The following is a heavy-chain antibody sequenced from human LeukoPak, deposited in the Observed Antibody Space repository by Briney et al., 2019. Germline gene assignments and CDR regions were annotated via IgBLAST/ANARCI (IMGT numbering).Heavy chain of an antibody. V-gene: IGHV3-23*01. CDR3: AKYSGSYYYPPNWDS. J-gene: IGHJ4*02. CDR1: GFTFSNYA. D-gene: IGHD1-26*01. Sequence: GGSLGLSCAASGFTFSNYAMTWVRQAPGKGLEGVSGISGSGSSTYYADSVKGRFTLSRDYPKNTLYLQMNSLRAEDTAVYFCAKYSGSYYYPPNWDSWGQGTLVTVS. CDR2: ISGSGSST.